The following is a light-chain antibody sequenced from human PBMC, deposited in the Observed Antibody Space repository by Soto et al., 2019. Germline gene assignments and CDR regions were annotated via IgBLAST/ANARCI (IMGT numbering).Light chain of an antibody. CDR3: QQYTNWPPWT. Sequence: EIVMTQSPATLSVSPGERATLSCRASQSVSSNLAWYQQKPGQAPRLLIYGASTRATGIPARFSGSGSGTEFTLTISSLQYEDFEVYYCQQYTNWPPWTFGQGTMVEIK. J-gene: IGKJ1*01. CDR1: QSVSSN. V-gene: IGKV3-15*01. CDR2: GAS.